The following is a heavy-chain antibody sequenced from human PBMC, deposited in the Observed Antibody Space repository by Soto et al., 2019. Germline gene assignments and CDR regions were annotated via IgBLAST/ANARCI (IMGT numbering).Heavy chain of an antibody. Sequence: SETLSLTCAVYGGSFSGYYWSWIRQPPGKGLEWIGEINHSGSTNYNPSLKSRVTISVATSKNQFSLKLSSVTAADTAVYYCARGHYGGDGIYYYYGMDVWGQGTTVTVSS. CDR3: ARGHYGGDGIYYYYGMDV. V-gene: IGHV4-34*01. D-gene: IGHD3-16*01. CDR2: INHSGST. CDR1: GGSFSGYY. J-gene: IGHJ6*02.